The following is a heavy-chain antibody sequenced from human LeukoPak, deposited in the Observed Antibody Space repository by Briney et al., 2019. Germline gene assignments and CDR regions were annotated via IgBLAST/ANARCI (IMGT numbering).Heavy chain of an antibody. Sequence: SQTLSLTCAISGDSVSSNSAAWNWIRQSPSRGLEWLGRTYYRSKWYKDFAVSVRNRITINPDTSKNQFSLQLTSVTPEDTAVYYCAGGYRGYDYYFDYWGQGTLVTVSS. CDR3: AGGYRGYDYYFDY. V-gene: IGHV6-1*01. CDR2: TYYRSKWYK. D-gene: IGHD5-12*01. J-gene: IGHJ4*02. CDR1: GDSVSSNSAA.